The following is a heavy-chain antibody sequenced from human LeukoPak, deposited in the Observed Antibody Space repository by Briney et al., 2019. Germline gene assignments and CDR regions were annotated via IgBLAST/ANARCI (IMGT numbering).Heavy chain of an antibody. Sequence: GGSLRLSCAASGFTFSSYAMNWVHQAPGKGLEWVAFISYDGSNKYYADSVKGRSTISRDNSKNTLYLQMNSLRAEDTAVYYCAKDHVPYYDFWSGYYTPDYFDYWGQGTLVTVSS. V-gene: IGHV3-30-3*01. D-gene: IGHD3-3*01. CDR3: AKDHVPYYDFWSGYYTPDYFDY. CDR1: GFTFSSYA. J-gene: IGHJ4*02. CDR2: ISYDGSNK.